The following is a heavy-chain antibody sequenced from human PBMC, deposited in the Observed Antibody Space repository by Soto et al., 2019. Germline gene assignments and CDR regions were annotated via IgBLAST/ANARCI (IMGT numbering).Heavy chain of an antibody. CDR1: GGSISSDY. V-gene: IGHV4-59*01. CDR2: ICYSGST. Sequence: QVQLQESGPGLVKHSETLSLTCTVSGGSISSDYWSWIRQPPGKGLEWIGFICYSGSTSYNPSLKSRVTISIDTSEYQFSLKLNSVTAADTAVYYCASMIGDPVLSFDSWGQGTLVAVSS. CDR3: ASMIGDPVLSFDS. J-gene: IGHJ5*01. D-gene: IGHD3-10*02.